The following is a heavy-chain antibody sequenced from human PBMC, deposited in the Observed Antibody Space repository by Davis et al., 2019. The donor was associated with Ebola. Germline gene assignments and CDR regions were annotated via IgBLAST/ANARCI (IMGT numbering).Heavy chain of an antibody. J-gene: IGHJ4*02. CDR2: ISGSGGST. Sequence: GSLRLSCAASGFTFSSYAMSWVRPAPGKGLEWVSAISGSGGSTYYADSVKGRFTISRDNSKNTLYLQMNSLRAEDTAVYYCAKDPRTTRLGAIFDYWGQGTLVTVSS. D-gene: IGHD1-26*01. V-gene: IGHV3-23*01. CDR1: GFTFSSYA. CDR3: AKDPRTTRLGAIFDY.